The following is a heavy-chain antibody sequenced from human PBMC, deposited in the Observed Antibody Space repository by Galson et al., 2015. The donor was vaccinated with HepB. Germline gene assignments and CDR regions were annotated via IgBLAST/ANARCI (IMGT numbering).Heavy chain of an antibody. J-gene: IGHJ3*02. V-gene: IGHV5-51*03. CDR2: FYPGTSDT. Sequence: QSGAEVKKPGESLKISCQGSGNIFTSYGMVWGGKLPGKGLGWLGFFYPGTSDTRYSPSFQGQVTIPADKSISTAYLQWSSLKPSDTAMYYCARPHDTSAFDPFDIWGQGTMVTVSS. CDR1: GNIFTSYG. CDR3: ARPHDTSAFDPFDI. D-gene: IGHD3-22*01.